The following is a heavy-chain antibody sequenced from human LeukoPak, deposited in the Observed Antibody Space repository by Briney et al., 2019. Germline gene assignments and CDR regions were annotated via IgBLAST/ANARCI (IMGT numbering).Heavy chain of an antibody. Sequence: SETLSLTCTVSGASISSYYWSWIRQSPGKGLEWIGYIYYTGSNNYNPSLKSRVTMSVDTSKNQFSLKLSSVTTADTAVYYCARPRSSSGWDGDFDYWGQGTLVTVSS. CDR3: ARPRSSSGWDGDFDY. CDR2: IYYTGSN. J-gene: IGHJ4*02. V-gene: IGHV4-59*12. CDR1: GASISSYY. D-gene: IGHD6-19*01.